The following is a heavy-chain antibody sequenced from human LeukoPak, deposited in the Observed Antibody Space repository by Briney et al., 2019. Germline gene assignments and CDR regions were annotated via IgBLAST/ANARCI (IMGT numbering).Heavy chain of an antibody. J-gene: IGHJ4*02. Sequence: SQTLSLTCTVSGGSISSGGYYWSWIRQHPGKGLEWIGCVYYSGSTYYNPSLKSRVTISVDTSKNQFSLKLSSVTAADTAVYYCARGFRGQQLVYLDYFDYWGQGTLVTVSS. V-gene: IGHV4-31*03. CDR3: ARGFRGQQLVYLDYFDY. CDR2: VYYSGST. CDR1: GGSISSGGYY. D-gene: IGHD6-13*01.